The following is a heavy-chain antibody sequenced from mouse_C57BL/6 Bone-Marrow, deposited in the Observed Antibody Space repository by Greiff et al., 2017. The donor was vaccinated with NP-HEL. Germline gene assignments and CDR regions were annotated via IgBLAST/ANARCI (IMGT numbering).Heavy chain of an antibody. D-gene: IGHD1-1*01. CDR3: ARHDGSSYERFAY. V-gene: IGHV5-9*01. Sequence: EVQGVESGGGLVKPGGSLKLSCAASGFTFSSYTMSWVRQTPEKRLEWVATISGGGGNTYYPDSVKGRFTIYRDNAKNTLYLQMSSLRSEDTALYYCARHDGSSYERFAYWGQGTLVTVSA. J-gene: IGHJ3*01. CDR1: GFTFSSYT. CDR2: ISGGGGNT.